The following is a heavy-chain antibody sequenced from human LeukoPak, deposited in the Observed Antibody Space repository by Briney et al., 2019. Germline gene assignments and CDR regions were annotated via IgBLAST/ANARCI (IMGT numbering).Heavy chain of an antibody. J-gene: IGHJ6*03. Sequence: SVQVSCKASGGTFSSYAISWVRQAPGQGLEWMGGIIPIFCTANYAQKFQGRVTITTDESTSTAYMELSSLRSEDTAVYYCARDSRNYDFWSGYLPHYYYYMDVWGKGTTVTVSS. CDR3: ARDSRNYDFWSGYLPHYYYYMDV. D-gene: IGHD3-3*01. CDR2: IIPIFCTA. CDR1: GGTFSSYA. V-gene: IGHV1-69*05.